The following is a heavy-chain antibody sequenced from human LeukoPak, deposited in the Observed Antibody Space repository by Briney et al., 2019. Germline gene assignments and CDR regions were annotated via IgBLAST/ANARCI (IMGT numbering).Heavy chain of an antibody. CDR2: FDPEDGET. V-gene: IGHV1-24*01. CDR3: ATVGGYDYPTLYY. J-gene: IGHJ4*02. CDR1: GYTFTSYD. Sequence: ASVKVSCKASGYTFTSYDINWVRQATGKGLEWMGGFDPEDGETIYAQKFQGRVTMTEDTSTDTAYMELSSLRSEDTAVYYCATVGGYDYPTLYYWGQGTLVTVSS. D-gene: IGHD5-12*01.